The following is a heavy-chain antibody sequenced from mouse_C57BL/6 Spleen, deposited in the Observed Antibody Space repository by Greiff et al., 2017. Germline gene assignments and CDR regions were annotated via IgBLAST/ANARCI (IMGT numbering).Heavy chain of an antibody. J-gene: IGHJ3*01. CDR2: INPSSGYT. D-gene: IGHD2-1*01. Sequence: QVQLQQSGAELARPGASVKMSCKASGYTFTSYTMHWVKQRPGQGLEWIGYINPSSGYTKYNQTFKDKATLTADKSSSTAYMQLSSLTSEDSAVDYCAREGNPAWFAYWGQGTLVTVSA. CDR1: GYTFTSYT. CDR3: AREGNPAWFAY. V-gene: IGHV1-4*01.